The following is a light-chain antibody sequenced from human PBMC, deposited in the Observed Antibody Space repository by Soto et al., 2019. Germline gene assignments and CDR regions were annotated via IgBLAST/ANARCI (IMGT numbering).Light chain of an antibody. V-gene: IGKV1-27*01. CDR2: TAS. Sequence: TQMTHSPLSLSASVGDTVTITCRASQGINNYLAWYQQKPGKPPVLLIYTASTLKPGVPSRFSGSGAGTEFTLTISSLQPDDFATYYCQQYNSYPWTFGQGTKVDIK. CDR3: QQYNSYPWT. J-gene: IGKJ1*01. CDR1: QGINNY.